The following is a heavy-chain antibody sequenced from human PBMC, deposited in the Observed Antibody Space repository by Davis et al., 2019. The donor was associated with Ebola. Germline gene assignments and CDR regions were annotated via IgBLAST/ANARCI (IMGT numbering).Heavy chain of an antibody. CDR1: GFTFSSYW. V-gene: IGHV3-74*01. CDR3: ARDRYYGSGSRRKIWGMDV. D-gene: IGHD3-10*01. CDR2: INSDGSST. J-gene: IGHJ6*02. Sequence: GESLKISCAASGFTFSSYWMHWVRQAPGKGLVWVSRINSDGSSTSYADSVKGRFTISRDNAKNSLYLQMNSLRAEDTAVYYCARDRYYGSGSRRKIWGMDVWGQGTTVTVSS.